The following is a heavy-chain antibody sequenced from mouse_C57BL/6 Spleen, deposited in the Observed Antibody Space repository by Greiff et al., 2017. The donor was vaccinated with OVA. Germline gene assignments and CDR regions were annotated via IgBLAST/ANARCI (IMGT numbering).Heavy chain of an antibody. CDR3: ARHYSNYPYYAMDY. CDR1: GFSLTSYG. CDR2: IWSDGST. D-gene: IGHD2-5*01. V-gene: IGHV2-6-1*01. J-gene: IGHJ4*01. Sequence: VMLVESGPGLVAPSQSLSITCTVSGFSLTSYGVHWVRQPPGKGLEWLVVIWSDGSTTYNSALKSRLSISKDNSKSQVFLKMNSLQTDDTAMYYCARHYSNYPYYAMDYWGQGTSVTVSS.